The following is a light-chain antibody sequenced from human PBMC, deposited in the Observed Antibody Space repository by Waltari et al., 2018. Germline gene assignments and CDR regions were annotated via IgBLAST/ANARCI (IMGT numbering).Light chain of an antibody. J-gene: IGLJ2*01. CDR2: GQN. Sequence: SSDLTQDPAVSVALGPTVRITCQGDSPRRYFASLYQTRPGQAPILVLYGQNDRPSGIPDRFSGSTSGNTASLTITGAQAEDEADYYCHSRDTSSTRFFGGGTRLTV. CDR1: SPRRYF. V-gene: IGLV3-19*01. CDR3: HSRDTSSTRF.